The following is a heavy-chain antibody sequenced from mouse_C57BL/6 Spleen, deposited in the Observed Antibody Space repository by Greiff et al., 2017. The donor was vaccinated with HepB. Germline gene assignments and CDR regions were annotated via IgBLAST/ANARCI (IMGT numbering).Heavy chain of an antibody. Sequence: EVKLMESGGGLVQPGGSMKLSCVASGFTFSNYWMNWVRQSPEKGLEWVAQIRLKSDNYATHYAESVKGRFTISRDDSKSSVYLQMNNLRAEDTGIYYCTGEGYDFAYWGQGTLVTVSA. CDR1: GFTFSNYW. CDR3: TGEGYDFAY. D-gene: IGHD2-2*01. J-gene: IGHJ3*01. V-gene: IGHV6-3*01. CDR2: IRLKSDNYAT.